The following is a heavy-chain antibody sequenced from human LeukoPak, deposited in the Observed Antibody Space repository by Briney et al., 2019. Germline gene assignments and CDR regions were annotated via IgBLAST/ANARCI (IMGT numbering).Heavy chain of an antibody. Sequence: GASVKVSCKVSGYTLTELSMHWVRQAPGKGLEWMGGFDPEDGETIYAQKFQGRVTMTEDTSTDTAYMELSSLRSEDTAVYYCARAKGQLAKNWFDPWGQGTLVTVSS. D-gene: IGHD6-13*01. CDR2: FDPEDGET. J-gene: IGHJ5*02. V-gene: IGHV1-24*01. CDR1: GYTLTELS. CDR3: ARAKGQLAKNWFDP.